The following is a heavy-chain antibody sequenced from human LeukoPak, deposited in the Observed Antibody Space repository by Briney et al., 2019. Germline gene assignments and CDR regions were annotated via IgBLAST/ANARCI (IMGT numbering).Heavy chain of an antibody. CDR3: ARQSCIGNSCYGGEADWFDP. Sequence: GESLKISCKGSGYSFTNFWIGWVRQMPGKGLEWMGIIYPGDSETLYSPSFQGQVTISADKSISTAYLQWSSLKASDTAIYYCARQSCIGNSCYGGEADWFDPWGQGTLVTVSS. J-gene: IGHJ5*02. CDR2: IYPGDSET. D-gene: IGHD2-15*01. V-gene: IGHV5-51*01. CDR1: GYSFTNFW.